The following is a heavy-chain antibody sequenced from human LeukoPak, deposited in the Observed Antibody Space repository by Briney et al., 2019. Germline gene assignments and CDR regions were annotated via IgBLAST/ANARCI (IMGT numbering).Heavy chain of an antibody. CDR1: GFTFDDYA. CDR2: ISWNSGSI. Sequence: PGGSLRLSCAASGFTFDDYAMHWVRQAPGKGLEWVSGISWNSGSIDYADSVKGRFTISRDNAKNSLYLQMNSLRAEDTALYYCAKDIRGGDGYNHDAFDIWGQGTMVTVSS. V-gene: IGHV3-9*01. J-gene: IGHJ3*02. D-gene: IGHD5-24*01. CDR3: AKDIRGGDGYNHDAFDI.